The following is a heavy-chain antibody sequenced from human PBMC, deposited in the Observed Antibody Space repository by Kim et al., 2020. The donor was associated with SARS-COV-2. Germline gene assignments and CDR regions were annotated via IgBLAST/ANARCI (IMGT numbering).Heavy chain of an antibody. V-gene: IGHV1-69*13. J-gene: IGHJ6*02. Sequence: SVKVSCKASGGTFSSYAISWVRQAPGQGLEWMGGIIPIFGTANYAQKFQGRVTITADESTSTAYMELSSLRSEDTAVYYCARGTAPTYPPSYYGMDVWGQGTTVTVSS. CDR1: GGTFSSYA. D-gene: IGHD2-21*02. CDR2: IIPIFGTA. CDR3: ARGTAPTYPPSYYGMDV.